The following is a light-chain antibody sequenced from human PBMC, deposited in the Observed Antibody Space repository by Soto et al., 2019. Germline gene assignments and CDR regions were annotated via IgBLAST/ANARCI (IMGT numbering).Light chain of an antibody. CDR2: ANS. V-gene: IGLV3-21*02. Sequence: SYELTQPLSVSVAPGQTARITCGGNNIGSKNVHWYQQTPGQAPVLVVYANSDRPSGIPERFSGSTSENTATLTISRVEAWDEADYYCQVGDSSSDRVVFGGRTKLTVL. J-gene: IGLJ2*01. CDR1: NIGSKN. CDR3: QVGDSSSDRVV.